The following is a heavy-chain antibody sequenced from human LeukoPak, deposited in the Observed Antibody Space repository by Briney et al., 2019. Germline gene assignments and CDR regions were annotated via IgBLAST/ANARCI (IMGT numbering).Heavy chain of an antibody. J-gene: IGHJ3*02. D-gene: IGHD6-25*01. CDR1: GYSFTSYW. CDR3: ARPRYSSAGDAFDI. V-gene: IGHV5-51*01. Sequence: GESLKIFCKGSGYSFTSYWIGWVRQRPGKGLEWVGIIYPGDSGTRYSTSFQGQVTISADKSISTAYLQWSSLKASDTAMYYCARPRYSSAGDAFDIWGQGTMVTVSS. CDR2: IYPGDSGT.